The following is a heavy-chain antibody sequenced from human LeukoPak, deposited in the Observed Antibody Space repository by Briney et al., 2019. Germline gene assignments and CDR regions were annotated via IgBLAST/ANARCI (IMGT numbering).Heavy chain of an antibody. V-gene: IGHV3-21*06. D-gene: IGHD6-6*01. J-gene: IGHJ6*03. CDR3: ARCHNSSSSGFYYYYMDV. CDR2: ISLSSTHI. CDR1: GFTFSSYS. Sequence: GSLRLSCAASGFTFSSYSMNWVRQAPGKGLEWVSSISLSSTHIYYADSIQGRFTISRDNAENSLYLQMNSLRAEDTAVYYCARCHNSSSSGFYYYYMDVWGRGTTVTVSS.